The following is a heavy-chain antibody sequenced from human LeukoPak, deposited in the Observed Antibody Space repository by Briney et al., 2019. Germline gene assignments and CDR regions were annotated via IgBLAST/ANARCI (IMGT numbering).Heavy chain of an antibody. J-gene: IGHJ4*02. CDR2: VSGYNGHT. V-gene: IGHV1-18*04. Sequence: GASVKVSCKASGYTFTSYGISWVRQAPGQGLEWIGWVSGYNGHTNYAQRLQGRITMTTDTSTTTAYMELRNLRSDDTAVYYCARDSSSWSVSVYWGQGTLVTVSS. D-gene: IGHD6-13*01. CDR1: GYTFTSYG. CDR3: ARDSSSWSVSVY.